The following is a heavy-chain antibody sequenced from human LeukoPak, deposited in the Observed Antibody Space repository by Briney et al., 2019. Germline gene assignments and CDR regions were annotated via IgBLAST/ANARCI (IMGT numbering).Heavy chain of an antibody. CDR1: GFTFSSYE. Sequence: PGGSLRLSCAASGFTFSSYEMNWVRQAPGKGLEWVSYISSSGSTIYYADSVKGRFTISRDNAKNSLYLQMNSLRAEDTAVYYCARGRQWLTPYNWFDPWGQGTLVTVSS. CDR3: ARGRQWLTPYNWFDP. CDR2: ISSSGSTI. D-gene: IGHD6-19*01. J-gene: IGHJ5*02. V-gene: IGHV3-48*03.